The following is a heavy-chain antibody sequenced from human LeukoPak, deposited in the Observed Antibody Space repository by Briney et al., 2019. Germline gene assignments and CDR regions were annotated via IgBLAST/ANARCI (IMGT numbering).Heavy chain of an antibody. CDR2: IYYSGST. Sequence: KPSETLSLTCTVSGGSISSSSYYWGWIRQPPGKGLEWIGSIYYSGSTYYNPSLKSRVIISVDTSKNQFSLKLSSVTAADTAVYHCARHSGPKVQEYSGSLDAFDIWGQGTMVTVSS. CDR1: GGSISSSSYY. J-gene: IGHJ3*02. V-gene: IGHV4-39*01. CDR3: ARHSGPKVQEYSGSLDAFDI. D-gene: IGHD1-26*01.